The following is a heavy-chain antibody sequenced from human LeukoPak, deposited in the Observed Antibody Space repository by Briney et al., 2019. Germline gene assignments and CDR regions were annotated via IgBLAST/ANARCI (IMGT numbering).Heavy chain of an antibody. V-gene: IGHV4-59*01. CDR2: IYYSGST. D-gene: IGHD1-26*01. CDR3: ARGAFTLSSDYYYYMDV. Sequence: SETLSLTCTVSGGSISSYYWSWIRQPPGKGLEWIGYIYYSGSTNYNPSLKSRVTISVDTSKNQFSLKLSSVTAADTAVYYCARGAFTLSSDYYYYMDVWGKGTTVTVSS. J-gene: IGHJ6*03. CDR1: GGSISSYY.